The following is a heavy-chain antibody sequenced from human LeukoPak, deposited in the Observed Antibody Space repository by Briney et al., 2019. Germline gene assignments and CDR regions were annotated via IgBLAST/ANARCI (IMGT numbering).Heavy chain of an antibody. CDR1: GFIVSSNY. CDR3: ARDSAYRTRYAIDFDY. Sequence: GGSLRLSCAASGFIVSSNYMSWVRQAPGKGLEWVVEIWYDVSNKYYADAVKGRFTISRDNSKNTLYLQMNSLRAEDTAVYYCARDSAYRTRYAIDFDYWGQGTLVNVSS. J-gene: IGHJ4*02. V-gene: IGHV3-33*08. CDR2: IWYDVSNK. D-gene: IGHD3-16*01.